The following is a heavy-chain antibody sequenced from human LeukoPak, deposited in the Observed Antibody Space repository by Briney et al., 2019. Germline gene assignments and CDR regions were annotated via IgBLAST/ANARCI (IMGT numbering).Heavy chain of an antibody. Sequence: SETLSLTCAVYGGSFSGYYWSWIRQPPGKGLEWIGEINHSGSTNYNPSLKSRVTISVDTSKNQFSLKLSSVTAADTAVYYCARGRDRGFYYDSKSYGMDVWGQGTTVTVSS. D-gene: IGHD3-22*01. CDR3: ARGRDRGFYYDSKSYGMDV. CDR2: INHSGST. J-gene: IGHJ6*02. CDR1: GGSFSGYY. V-gene: IGHV4-34*01.